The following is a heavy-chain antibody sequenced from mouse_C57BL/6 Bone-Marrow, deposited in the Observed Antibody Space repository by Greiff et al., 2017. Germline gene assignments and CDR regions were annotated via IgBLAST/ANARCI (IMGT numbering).Heavy chain of an antibody. V-gene: IGHV1-15*01. J-gene: IGHJ1*03. Sequence: VKLQESGAELVRPGASVTLSCKASGYTFTDYEMHWVKQTPVHGLEWIGAIDPETGGTAYNQKFKGKAILTADKSSSTAYMELHSLTSEDSAVYFCARLEFDGSSGDWYFDVWGTGTTVTVSS. D-gene: IGHD1-1*01. CDR1: GYTFTDYE. CDR2: IDPETGGT. CDR3: ARLEFDGSSGDWYFDV.